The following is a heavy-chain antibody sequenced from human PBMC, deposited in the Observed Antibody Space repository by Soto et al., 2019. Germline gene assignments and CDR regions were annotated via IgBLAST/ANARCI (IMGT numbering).Heavy chain of an antibody. V-gene: IGHV3-30*18. D-gene: IGHD1-1*01. CDR1: GFTFKIYG. CDR3: AKEGLYKTLDY. CDR2: ISYDGNNE. Sequence: HPGGSLRLSCAASGFTFKIYGMQWVRHAPGKGLEWVAVISYDGNNEYYADSVKGRFTISRDIPKNTLYLQLNSLRAEDTAVYYCAKEGLYKTLDYWGQGTLVPLSS. J-gene: IGHJ4*02.